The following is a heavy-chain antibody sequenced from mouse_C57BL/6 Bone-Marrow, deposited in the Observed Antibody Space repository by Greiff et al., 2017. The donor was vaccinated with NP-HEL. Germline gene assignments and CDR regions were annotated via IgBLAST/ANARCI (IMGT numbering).Heavy chain of an antibody. V-gene: IGHV5-4*01. CDR1: GFTFSSYA. CDR2: ISDGGSYT. D-gene: IGHD2-2*01. Sequence: DVKLVESGGGLVKPGGSLKLSCAASGFTFSSYAMSWVRQTPEKRLEWVATISDGGSYTYYPDNVKGRFTISRDNAKNNLYLQMSHLKSEDTAMYYCARDHGYDAWGQGTLVTVSA. J-gene: IGHJ3*01. CDR3: ARDHGYDA.